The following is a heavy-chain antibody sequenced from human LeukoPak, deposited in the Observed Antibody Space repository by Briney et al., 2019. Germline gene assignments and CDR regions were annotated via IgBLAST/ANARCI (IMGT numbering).Heavy chain of an antibody. CDR1: GGSFSGYY. D-gene: IGHD6-19*01. V-gene: IGHV4-34*01. J-gene: IGHJ5*02. Sequence: SETLSLTCAVYGGSFSGYYWSWIRQPPGKGLEWIGEINHSGSTNYNPSLKSRVTISVDTSKNQFSLKLSSVTAADTAVYYCARRIAVTGTSPAYNWFDPWGQGTLVTVSS. CDR2: INHSGST. CDR3: ARRIAVTGTSPAYNWFDP.